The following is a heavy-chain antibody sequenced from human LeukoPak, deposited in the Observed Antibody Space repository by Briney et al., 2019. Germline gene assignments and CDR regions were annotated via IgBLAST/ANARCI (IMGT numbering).Heavy chain of an antibody. CDR1: GFTFADFT. J-gene: IGHJ4*02. CDR3: TRGSGRYVMVDW. D-gene: IGHD6-19*01. Sequence: GGSLRLSCTASGFTFADFTVSWFRQSPGQGLEWVGFIRSSVYGGTTEHAASVEARFTISRDDSNSIAYLQMNSLKTEDTAVYYCTRGSGRYVMVDWWGQGTLVTVSS. CDR2: IRSSVYGGTT. V-gene: IGHV3-49*03.